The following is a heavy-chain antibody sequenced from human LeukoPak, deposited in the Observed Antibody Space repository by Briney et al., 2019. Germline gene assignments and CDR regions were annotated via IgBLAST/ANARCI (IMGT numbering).Heavy chain of an antibody. V-gene: IGHV6-1*01. J-gene: IGHJ4*02. CDR3: VGGNLEFDS. CDR1: GDSVSSSNAA. CDR2: TYYRSKWYY. Sequence: SQTLSLSCAISGDSVSSSNAAWTWIRQSPSRGLKWLGRTYYRSKWYYEYAASLRGRLTVAPDTSKNQFSLELNSVTPEDTAVYYCVGGNLEFDSWGQGTLVTVSS. D-gene: IGHD1-26*01.